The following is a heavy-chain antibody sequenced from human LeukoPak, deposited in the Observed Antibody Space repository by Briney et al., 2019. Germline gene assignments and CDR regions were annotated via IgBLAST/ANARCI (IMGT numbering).Heavy chain of an antibody. Sequence: PSETLSLTCTVSGGAISTYYWSWIRQPPGKGLEWIGFISDSGSTDYNPSLKSRVTISLDTSKNQFSLRLSSVTAADTAVYYCARHLKRDGYNYYFDYWGQGTLVTVSS. CDR3: ARHLKRDGYNYYFDY. D-gene: IGHD5-24*01. V-gene: IGHV4-59*08. CDR1: GGAISTYY. J-gene: IGHJ4*02. CDR2: ISDSGST.